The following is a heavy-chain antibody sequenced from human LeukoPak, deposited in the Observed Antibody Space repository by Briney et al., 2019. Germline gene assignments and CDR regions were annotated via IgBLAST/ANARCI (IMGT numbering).Heavy chain of an antibody. CDR1: GGSISSYY. D-gene: IGHD6-13*01. Sequence: SETLPLTCTVSGGSISSYYWSWIRQPPGKGLEWIGYIYYSGSTNYNPSLKSRVTISVDTSKNQFSLKLSSVTAADTAVYYCARFLSYSSSSQYNWFDPWGQGTLVTVSS. V-gene: IGHV4-59*01. CDR2: IYYSGST. CDR3: ARFLSYSSSSQYNWFDP. J-gene: IGHJ5*02.